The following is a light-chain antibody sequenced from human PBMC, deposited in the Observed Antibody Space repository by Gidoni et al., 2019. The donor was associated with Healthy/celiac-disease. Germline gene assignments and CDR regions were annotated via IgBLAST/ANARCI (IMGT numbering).Light chain of an antibody. Sequence: DIQMTQSPSSLPASVGDRVTITCRASQTFSRNLNWYQQKPGGAPKLLIYGASSLQSGVPSRFSGSGSGTDFTLTISSLQPEDFATYYCQQSFSSPWTFGPGTKVEIK. CDR2: GAS. J-gene: IGKJ1*01. CDR1: QTFSRN. CDR3: QQSFSSPWT. V-gene: IGKV1-39*01.